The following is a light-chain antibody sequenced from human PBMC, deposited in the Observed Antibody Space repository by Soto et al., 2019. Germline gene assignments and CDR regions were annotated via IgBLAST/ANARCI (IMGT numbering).Light chain of an antibody. Sequence: QSVLTQPPSASGSPGQSVTISCTGTSSDVGAYNYVSWYQQHAGKAPKLVIYEVTKRPSGVPDRFSGSKSANTASLTDSGLQAEDEADYYCSSFASSNTWVFGGGTKVTVL. CDR2: EVT. CDR1: SSDVGAYNY. J-gene: IGLJ3*02. CDR3: SSFASSNTWV. V-gene: IGLV2-8*01.